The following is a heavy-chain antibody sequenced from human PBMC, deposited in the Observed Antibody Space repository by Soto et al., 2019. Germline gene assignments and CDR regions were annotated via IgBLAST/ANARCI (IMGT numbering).Heavy chain of an antibody. CDR3: ARDIADDSSGLL. CDR2: IWYDGSNK. V-gene: IGHV3-33*01. D-gene: IGHD3-22*01. J-gene: IGHJ4*02. CDR1: GFTFSSYG. Sequence: QVQLVESGGGVVQPGRSLRLSCAASGFTFSSYGMHWVRQAPGKGLEWVAVIWYDGSNKYYADSVKGRFTISRDNSKNTLYLQMNSLRAEDTAMYYCARDIADDSSGLLWGQGTLVTVSS.